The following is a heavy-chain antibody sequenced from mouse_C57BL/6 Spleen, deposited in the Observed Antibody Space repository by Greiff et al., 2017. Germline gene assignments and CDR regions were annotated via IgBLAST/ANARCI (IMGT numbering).Heavy chain of an antibody. Sequence: QVPLPQSGAELVKPGASVKMSCKASVYTFTSYWITWVKQRPGQGLEWIGEIYPGRGSTNYNEKFKGTATLPADTSSRTPYMPLSSLTSEDSAFYLCAIAYGGCFAYWGQGTLVTVSA. CDR2: IYPGRGST. CDR1: VYTFTSYW. CDR3: AIAYGGCFAY. V-gene: IGHV1-55*01. D-gene: IGHD1-1*01. J-gene: IGHJ3*01.